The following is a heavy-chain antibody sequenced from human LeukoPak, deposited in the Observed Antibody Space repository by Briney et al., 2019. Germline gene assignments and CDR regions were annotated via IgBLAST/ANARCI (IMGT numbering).Heavy chain of an antibody. D-gene: IGHD3-10*01. J-gene: IGHJ4*02. CDR1: GFTFSSYS. V-gene: IGHV3-21*01. CDR2: ISSSSSYI. CDR3: AREDSYYYGSGSYPFDY. Sequence: GGSLRLSCAASGFTFSSYSMNWVRQAPGKGLEWVSSISSSSSYIYYADSVKGRFTIPRDNAKNSLYLQMNSLRAEDTAVYYCAREDSYYYGSGSYPFDYWGQGTLVTVSS.